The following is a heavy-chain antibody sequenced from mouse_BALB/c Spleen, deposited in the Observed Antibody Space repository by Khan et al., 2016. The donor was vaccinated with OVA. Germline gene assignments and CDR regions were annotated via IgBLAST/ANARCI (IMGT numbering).Heavy chain of an antibody. V-gene: IGHV2-9*02. CDR2: IWAGGST. J-gene: IGHJ2*01. D-gene: IGHD1-3*01. Sequence: QVQLKESGPGLVAPSQSLSITCTVSGFSLTSYGVHWVRQPPGKGLEWLGVIWAGGSTNYNSALMSRLSIRQEKSKSKFVLKRNSLQTDDTAMYYCARLEDIWGQGTTLTGSS. CDR3: ARLEDI. CDR1: GFSLTSYG.